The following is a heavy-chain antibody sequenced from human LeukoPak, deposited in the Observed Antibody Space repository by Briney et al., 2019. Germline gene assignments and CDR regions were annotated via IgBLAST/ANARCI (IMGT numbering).Heavy chain of an antibody. V-gene: IGHV4-34*01. Sequence: PSETLSLTCAVYGGSFSGYYWSWIRQPPGKGLEWIGEINHSGSTNYNPSLKSRVTISVDTSKNQFSLKLSSVTAADTAVYYCARGTWFQALDYWGQGTLVTVSS. CDR3: ARGTWFQALDY. CDR1: GGSFSGYY. J-gene: IGHJ4*02. CDR2: INHSGST. D-gene: IGHD3-10*01.